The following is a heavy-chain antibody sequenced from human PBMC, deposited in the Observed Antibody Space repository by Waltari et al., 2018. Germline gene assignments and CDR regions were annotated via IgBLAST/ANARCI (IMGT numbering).Heavy chain of an antibody. CDR2: IYPGDSDT. J-gene: IGHJ5*02. V-gene: IGHV5-51*01. CDR3: VSSAEKEPSGWFDP. D-gene: IGHD6-6*01. CDR1: GYSFTSYW. Sequence: EVQLVQSGAEVKKPGESLKISCKGSGYSFTSYWIGWVLQRPGKGLEWMWIIYPGDSDTRYSPSCKGQVTISADKAISTAYLQWGSLEASDTAMYYCVSSAEKEPSGWFDPWGQGTLVTVSS.